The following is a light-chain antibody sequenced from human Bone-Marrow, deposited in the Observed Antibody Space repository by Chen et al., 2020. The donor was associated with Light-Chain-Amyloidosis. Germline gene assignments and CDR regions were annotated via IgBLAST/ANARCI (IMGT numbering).Light chain of an antibody. CDR3: KLEDSSVTYEVR. Sequence: SYELTQPPSVSVSPGQTARITCSGDDLPTKYAYWYQQKPGQAPVLRIHRDTERTSWISEQFDGTGGGTTATLTISGVQAEDAAAYHWKLEDSSVTYEVRFGGGPKLTVL. CDR2: RDT. J-gene: IGLJ2*01. CDR1: DLPTKY. V-gene: IGLV3-25*03.